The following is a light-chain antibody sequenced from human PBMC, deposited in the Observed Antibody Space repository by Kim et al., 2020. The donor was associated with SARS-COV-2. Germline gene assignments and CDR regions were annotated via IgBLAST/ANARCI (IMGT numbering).Light chain of an antibody. Sequence: SASVGDRVTLTCRAGQSVGTFLAWYQQKPGKAPKLLIYDASSLESGVPSRFRGSGSGTEFTLTISSLQPDVFATYYCQQYGSYRTFGQGTKVDIK. V-gene: IGKV1-5*01. CDR1: QSVGTF. CDR2: DAS. CDR3: QQYGSYRT. J-gene: IGKJ1*01.